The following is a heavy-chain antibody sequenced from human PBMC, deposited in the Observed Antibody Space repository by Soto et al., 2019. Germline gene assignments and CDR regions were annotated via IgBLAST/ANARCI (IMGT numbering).Heavy chain of an antibody. CDR1: GGSFSGYY. V-gene: IGHV4-34*01. Sequence: SETLSLTCAVYGGSFSGYYWSWIRQPPGKGLEWIGEINHSGSTNYNPSLKSRVTISVDTSKNQFSLKLSSVTAADTAVYYCARRTRRHFKYYFDYWGQGTLVTVSS. CDR3: ARRTRRHFKYYFDY. J-gene: IGHJ4*02. CDR2: INHSGST.